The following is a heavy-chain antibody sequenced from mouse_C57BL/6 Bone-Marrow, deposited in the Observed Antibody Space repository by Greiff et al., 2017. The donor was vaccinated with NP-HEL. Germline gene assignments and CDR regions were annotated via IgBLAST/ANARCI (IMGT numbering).Heavy chain of an antibody. CDR3: VRHEGTAQATAWFAY. CDR2: IRSKSNNYAT. Sequence: EVQLVESGGGLVQPKGSLKLSCAASGFSFNTYAMNWVRQAPGKGLEWVARIRSKSNNYATYYADSVKDRFTISRDDSESMLYLQMNNLKTEDTAMYYCVRHEGTAQATAWFAYWGQGTLVTVSA. J-gene: IGHJ3*01. V-gene: IGHV10-1*01. D-gene: IGHD3-2*02. CDR1: GFSFNTYA.